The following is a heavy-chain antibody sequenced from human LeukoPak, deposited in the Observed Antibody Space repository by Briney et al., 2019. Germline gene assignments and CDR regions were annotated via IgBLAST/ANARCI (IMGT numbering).Heavy chain of an antibody. J-gene: IGHJ4*02. CDR3: ARVASLYYGSGSYCYYFDY. CDR2: IYYTGST. Sequence: SETLSLTCTVSGYSISSGYYWAWIRQPPGRGLEWIGSIYYTGSTYYNPSLKSRVTISGDMSKNQFSLRLRSVTAADTAVYYCARVASLYYGSGSYCYYFDYWGQGSLVTVSS. V-gene: IGHV4-38-2*02. D-gene: IGHD3-10*01. CDR1: GYSISSGYY.